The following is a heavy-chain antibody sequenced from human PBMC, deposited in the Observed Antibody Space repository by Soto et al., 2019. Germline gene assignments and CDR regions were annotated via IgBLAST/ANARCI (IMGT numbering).Heavy chain of an antibody. D-gene: IGHD1-26*01. CDR2: INPANGNT. CDR3: ARVIVSFGPRANDAFDV. CDR1: GFTFSDTL. J-gene: IGHJ3*01. V-gene: IGHV1-3*01. Sequence: QVQLVQSGAELKKPGASVNISCQASGFTFSDTLINWVRQGPGQRLEWMGWINPANGNTRYSEPFQGRVTISSLSSASTAYVALSDLTSEDTAVYYCARVIVSFGPRANDAFDVWGQGTMITVSS.